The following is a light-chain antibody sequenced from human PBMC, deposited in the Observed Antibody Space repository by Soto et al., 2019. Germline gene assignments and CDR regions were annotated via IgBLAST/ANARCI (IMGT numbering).Light chain of an antibody. CDR1: SSNIGAGYD. Sequence: QYVLTQPPSVSGAPGQRVTISCTGSSSNIGAGYDVNWYQQLPGTAPKLLIYGNTNRPSGVPDRFSGSKSGTSASLAITGLQAEDEADYYCQSYDSSLSGSGVFGGGTKLTVL. CDR3: QSYDSSLSGSGV. CDR2: GNT. J-gene: IGLJ2*01. V-gene: IGLV1-40*01.